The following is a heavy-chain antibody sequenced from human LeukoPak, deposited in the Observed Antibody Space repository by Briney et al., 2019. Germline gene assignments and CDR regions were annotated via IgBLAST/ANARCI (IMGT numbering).Heavy chain of an antibody. D-gene: IGHD5-12*01. CDR1: GGSISSGGYS. CDR2: IYYSVNT. J-gene: IGHJ6*03. CDR3: ARVVYSGYDFRGAMDV. V-gene: IGHV4-30-4*07. Sequence: PSETLSLTCAVSGGSISSGGYSWSWIRQPPGKGLEWIGYIYYSVNTYYSPSLKSRVTISVDTSKNQFSLKLSSVTAADTAVYYCARVVYSGYDFRGAMDVWGKGTTVTVSS.